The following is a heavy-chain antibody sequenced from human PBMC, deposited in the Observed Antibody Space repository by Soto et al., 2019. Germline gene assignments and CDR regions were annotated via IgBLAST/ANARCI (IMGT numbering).Heavy chain of an antibody. CDR3: AKDTGSSAYSPEALDI. V-gene: IGHV3-30*18. Sequence: QVQLVDSGGGVVRPGRSLRLSCAASGFTFSRYGMHWVRQAPGKGLEWVSVISYDKNHQYYTDSVNGRFTVSRDNSKNRLYLQMNSLRGEDTAVYYCAKDTGSSAYSPEALDIWGQGTMVTVSS. D-gene: IGHD6-6*01. CDR2: ISYDKNHQ. J-gene: IGHJ3*02. CDR1: GFTFSRYG.